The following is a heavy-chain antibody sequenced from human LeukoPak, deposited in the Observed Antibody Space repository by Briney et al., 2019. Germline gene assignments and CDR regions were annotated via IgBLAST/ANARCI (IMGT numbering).Heavy chain of an antibody. Sequence: GGSLRLSCAASGFTFSSYNMNWVRQAPGKGLEWVSSISSGSNYIYYADSVKGRFTISRDNAKNSLYLQMNSLRAEDTAVYYCARDAGYSSGWYIYWGQGTLVTVSS. CDR2: ISSGSNYI. V-gene: IGHV3-21*01. CDR1: GFTFSSYN. J-gene: IGHJ4*02. CDR3: ARDAGYSSGWYIY. D-gene: IGHD6-19*01.